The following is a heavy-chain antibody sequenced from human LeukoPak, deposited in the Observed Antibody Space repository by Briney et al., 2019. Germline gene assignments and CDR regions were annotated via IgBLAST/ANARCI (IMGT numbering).Heavy chain of an antibody. CDR2: ISGSGGST. J-gene: IGHJ4*02. CDR1: GFTFSSYA. D-gene: IGHD3-10*01. V-gene: IGHV3-23*01. Sequence: TGGSLRLSCAASGFTFSSYAMSWVRQAPGKGLDWVSAISGSGGSTYYADSVKGRFTISRDNSKNTLYLQMNSLRAEDTAVYYCAKVWVTMVRGVIDYWGQGTLVTVSS. CDR3: AKVWVTMVRGVIDY.